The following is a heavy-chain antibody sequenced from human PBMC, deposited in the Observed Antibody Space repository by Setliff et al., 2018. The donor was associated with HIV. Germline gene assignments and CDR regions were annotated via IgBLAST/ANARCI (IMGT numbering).Heavy chain of an antibody. CDR3: AKDRGVAIPGQVDF. CDR1: GVSINSGG. CDR2: IRSRSAAI. Sequence: PSETLSLTCTVSGVSINSGGFSWGWIRQAPGKGLEWLSYIRSRSAAIFYAPSVEGRFTISRDDAMNLLYLQMDSLRVEDTAVYYCAKDRGVAIPGQVDFWGQGVPVTVS. V-gene: IGHV3-48*01. D-gene: IGHD3-9*01. J-gene: IGHJ1*01.